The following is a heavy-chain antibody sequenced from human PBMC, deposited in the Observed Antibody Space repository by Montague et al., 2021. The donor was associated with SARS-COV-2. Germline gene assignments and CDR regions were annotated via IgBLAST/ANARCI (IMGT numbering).Heavy chain of an antibody. Sequence: SETLSLTCTVSGGSISSYYWSWIRQPAGKGLEWIGRIFTSGTTNYSSSLKSRVTMSVDTAKNQFSLKLSSVTAADTAVYYCARAPVSGYHGGFDYWGQGTQVTVPS. CDR1: GGSISSYY. D-gene: IGHD5-18*01. CDR2: IFTSGTT. CDR3: ARAPVSGYHGGFDY. V-gene: IGHV4-4*07. J-gene: IGHJ4*02.